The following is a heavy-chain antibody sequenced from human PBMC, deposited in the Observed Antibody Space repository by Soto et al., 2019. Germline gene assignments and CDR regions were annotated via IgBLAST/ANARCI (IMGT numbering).Heavy chain of an antibody. CDR3: ARNGILWFGESTFAS. Sequence: EVQLVESGGGLVQPGGSLRLSCAASGFTFSSYWMSWVRQAPGKGLEWVANIKQDGSEMYYVDSVKGRFTISRDNAKKALYLQMNSLRAEDTAVYYCARNGILWFGESTFASWGQGTLVTVSS. CDR1: GFTFSSYW. V-gene: IGHV3-7*04. CDR2: IKQDGSEM. D-gene: IGHD3-10*01. J-gene: IGHJ4*02.